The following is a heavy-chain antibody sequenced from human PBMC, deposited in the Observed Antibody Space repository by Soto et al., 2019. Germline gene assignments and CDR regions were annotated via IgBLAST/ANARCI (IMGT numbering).Heavy chain of an antibody. CDR1: GGSISSYY. J-gene: IGHJ4*02. D-gene: IGHD1-1*01. V-gene: IGHV4-59*08. Sequence: QVQLQESGPGLVKPSETLSLTCTVSGGSISSYYWSWIRQHPGKGLEYIGYIYYSGSTNYNPSLKTRVTRSLCTSKKQFSLRLSSVTAADTAVYYCATLWNDCEYWGQGNLVTVSS. CDR2: IYYSGST. CDR3: ATLWNDCEY.